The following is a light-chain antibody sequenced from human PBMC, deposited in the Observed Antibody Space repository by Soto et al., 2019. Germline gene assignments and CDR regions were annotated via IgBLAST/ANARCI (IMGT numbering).Light chain of an antibody. V-gene: IGKV1-5*01. CDR2: AAS. J-gene: IGKJ1*01. Sequence: IQMTQSPSTLCASVGDKIIITCRASQTVSSGLTWYQQRPGQAPKLLIHAASNLDRGVPSRFSGRGSGTEFTLTISSLQPDDFAAYYCLQYDSYPSTFGQGTKVDI. CDR3: LQYDSYPST. CDR1: QTVSSG.